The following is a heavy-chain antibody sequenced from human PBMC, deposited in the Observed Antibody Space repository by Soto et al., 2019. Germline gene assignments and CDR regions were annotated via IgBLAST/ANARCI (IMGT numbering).Heavy chain of an antibody. CDR3: ARVHVMVVAGSTFVY. V-gene: IGHV4-38-2*02. D-gene: IGHD6-19*01. CDR2: IYHGGTT. Sequence: PSETQSRTCTVPGDSISSGTYWGWIRQPPGEGPEWIASIYHGGTTFYNPSLKSRISISVDTSKNQSSLRLTSVTAADTATYYCARVHVMVVAGSTFVYWGPGTLVTVSS. J-gene: IGHJ4*03. CDR1: GDSISSGTY.